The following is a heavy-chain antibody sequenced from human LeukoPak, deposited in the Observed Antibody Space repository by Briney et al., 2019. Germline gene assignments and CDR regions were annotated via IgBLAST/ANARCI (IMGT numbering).Heavy chain of an antibody. V-gene: IGHV1-2*02. CDR2: VSPNNGGT. J-gene: IGHJ4*02. CDR1: GYMFTGFF. CDR3: ASLLWFGDFDY. D-gene: IGHD3-10*01. Sequence: ASVKVSCKTSGYMFTGFFIHWVRQAPGQGLEWMGSVSPNNGGTRYAQRFQGRVNMTSDTSTRTAYMQLSGLGFDDTAVYYCASLLWFGDFDYWGPGTPVTVSS.